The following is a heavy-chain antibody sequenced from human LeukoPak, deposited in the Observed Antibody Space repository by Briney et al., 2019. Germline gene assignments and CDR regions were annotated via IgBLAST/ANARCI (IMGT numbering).Heavy chain of an antibody. V-gene: IGHV3-21*01. CDR1: GFTFSSYA. J-gene: IGHJ3*02. Sequence: GGSLRLSCAASGFTFSSYAMSWVRQAPGKGLEWVSTISGSGGSIYYADSVKGRFTISRDNAKNSLYLQMNSLRAEDTAVYYCARGDIVVVPASGWDAFDIWGQGTMVTVSS. CDR2: ISGSGGSI. CDR3: ARGDIVVVPASGWDAFDI. D-gene: IGHD2-2*01.